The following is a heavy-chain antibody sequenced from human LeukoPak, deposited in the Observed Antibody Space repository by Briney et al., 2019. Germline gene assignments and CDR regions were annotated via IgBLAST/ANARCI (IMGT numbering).Heavy chain of an antibody. CDR1: GGSFSGYY. CDR2: INHSGST. D-gene: IGHD6-6*01. V-gene: IGHV4-34*01. Sequence: PSETLSLTCAVYGGSFSGYYWSWIRQPPGKGLEWIGEINHSGSTNHNPSLKSRVTISVDTSKNQFSLKLSSVAAADTAVYYCARGQSSPYYYYGMDVWGQGTTVTVSS. CDR3: ARGQSSPYYYYGMDV. J-gene: IGHJ6*02.